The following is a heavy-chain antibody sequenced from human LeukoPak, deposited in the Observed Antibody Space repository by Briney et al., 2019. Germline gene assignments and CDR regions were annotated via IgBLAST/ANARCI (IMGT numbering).Heavy chain of an antibody. J-gene: IGHJ4*02. CDR3: ARDRGDFWTGYYTNYFDY. V-gene: IGHV3-48*01. D-gene: IGHD3/OR15-3a*01. CDR2: ISDSSTTI. CDR1: GFTFSSYA. Sequence: GGSLRLSCAASGFTFSSYAMSWVRQAPGKGLEWVSYISDSSTTIYYADSVKGRFTISRDNARNSLYLQMNSLRAEDTAVYCCARDRGDFWTGYYTNYFDYWGQGTLVTVSS.